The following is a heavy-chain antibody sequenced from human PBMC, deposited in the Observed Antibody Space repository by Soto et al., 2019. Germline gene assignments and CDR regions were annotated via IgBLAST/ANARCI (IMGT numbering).Heavy chain of an antibody. Sequence: SETLSLTCPVSGGSVRSGGYYWTWIRQHPGKGLEWIGYIYYTGSTYYNPSLKSRVTISVDTSKNQFSLKLSSVTAADTAVYYCARASLGYCSSTSCRSNWFDPWGKGTLVTVSS. CDR2: IYYTGST. CDR1: GGSVRSGGYY. D-gene: IGHD2-2*01. V-gene: IGHV4-31*03. CDR3: ARASLGYCSSTSCRSNWFDP. J-gene: IGHJ5*02.